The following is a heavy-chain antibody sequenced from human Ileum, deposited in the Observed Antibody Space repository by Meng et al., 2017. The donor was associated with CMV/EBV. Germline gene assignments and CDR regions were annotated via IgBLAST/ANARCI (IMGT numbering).Heavy chain of an antibody. J-gene: IGHJ4*02. CDR2: SRNKANSYTT. V-gene: IGHV3-72*01. D-gene: IGHD3-22*01. Sequence: VSGFTRSDHYMDWVRQAPGKGLEWVGRSRNKANSYTTEYAASVKGRFTVSRDDSKKSLYLQMNNLETEDTAVYYCVRSDSSGYLAYWGQGTLVTVSS. CDR3: VRSDSSGYLAY. CDR1: GFTRSDHY.